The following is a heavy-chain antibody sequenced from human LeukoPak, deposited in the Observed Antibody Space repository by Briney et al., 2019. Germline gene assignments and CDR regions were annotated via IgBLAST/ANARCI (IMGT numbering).Heavy chain of an antibody. CDR1: GFTFSSYA. CDR3: AKDLPGWDFDY. V-gene: IGHV3-23*01. CDR2: ISGSGGST. J-gene: IGHJ4*02. Sequence: GGSLRLSCAASGFTFSSYAMSWVRQAPGNGLQWVSAISGSGGSTYYAGSVKGRFTSSRDNSKNTLYLQMNSLRAEDTAVYYCAKDLPGWDFDYWGQGTLVTVSS. D-gene: IGHD1-26*01.